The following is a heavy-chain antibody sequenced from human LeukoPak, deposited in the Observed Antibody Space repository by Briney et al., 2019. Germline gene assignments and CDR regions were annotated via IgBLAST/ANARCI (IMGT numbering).Heavy chain of an antibody. V-gene: IGHV3-30*03. Sequence: GGSLRLSCAASGFTFNSFGMHWVRQAPGKGLEWVAVISYDGTNKYYADSVKGRFTISRDNSKNTLYLQMNSLRAEDTAVYYCAREDDDSNGIDVWGHGTTVTVSS. CDR1: GFTFNSFG. J-gene: IGHJ6*02. D-gene: IGHD4-11*01. CDR3: AREDDDSNGIDV. CDR2: ISYDGTNK.